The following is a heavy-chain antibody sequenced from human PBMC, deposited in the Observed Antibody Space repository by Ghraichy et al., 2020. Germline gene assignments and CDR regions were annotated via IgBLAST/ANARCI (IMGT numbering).Heavy chain of an antibody. CDR2: IGASDGST. J-gene: IGHJ4*02. Sequence: GGSLRLSCVASGFTFSSYAMSWVRQGPGKGLEWVSGIGASDGSTYDADSVKGRFTISRDNSKNTLYLQMNSLRAEDTAVYYCAKSNFVVGYFDYWGQGTLVTDSS. D-gene: IGHD4-11*01. CDR3: AKSNFVVGYFDY. V-gene: IGHV3-23*01. CDR1: GFTFSSYA.